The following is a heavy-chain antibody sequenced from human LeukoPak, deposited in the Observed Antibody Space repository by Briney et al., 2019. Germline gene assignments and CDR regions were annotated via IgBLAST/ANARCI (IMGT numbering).Heavy chain of an antibody. CDR3: VYYDSSGYYYGRLRY. CDR1: AFTFHSHA. Sequence: GGSLRLSCAASAFTFHSHAMSWVRQTPGKGLEWVSGITATGDATLYADSVRGRFTISRDNSKNTLYLHMNSLGAEDTAVYFCVYYDSSGYYYGRLRYWGQGTPVSVSS. CDR2: ITATGDAT. D-gene: IGHD3-22*01. J-gene: IGHJ4*02. V-gene: IGHV3-23*01.